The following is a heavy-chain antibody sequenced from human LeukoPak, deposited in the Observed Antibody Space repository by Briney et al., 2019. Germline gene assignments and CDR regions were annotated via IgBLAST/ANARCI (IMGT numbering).Heavy chain of an antibody. CDR3: ARVDLGIVATPYNWFDP. CDR1: GYTFTGYY. V-gene: IGHV1-2*02. D-gene: IGHD2-2*03. J-gene: IGHJ5*02. CDR2: INPNSGGT. Sequence: ASVKVSCKASGYTFTGYYMHWVRQAPGQGLEWMGWINPNSGGTDYAQKFQGRVTMTRDTSISTAYMELSRLRSDDTAVNYCARVDLGIVATPYNWFDPWGQGTLVTVSS.